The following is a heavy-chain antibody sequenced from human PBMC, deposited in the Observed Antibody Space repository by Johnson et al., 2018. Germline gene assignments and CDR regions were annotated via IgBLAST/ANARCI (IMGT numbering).Heavy chain of an antibody. V-gene: IGHV3-23*02. CDR3: GRGTPYYYDSSGLRYFDY. CDR1: GFTFSSYA. J-gene: IGHJ4*02. Sequence: EVQLVESGGGLVQPGGSLRLSCAASGFTFSSYAMSWVRQAPGKGLEGVSAISGSGGSTYYEDSVKGRFTISRDNSKNTLYLQMKSLRAEDTAVYDCGRGTPYYYDSSGLRYFDYWGQGTLVTVSS. CDR2: ISGSGGST. D-gene: IGHD3-22*01.